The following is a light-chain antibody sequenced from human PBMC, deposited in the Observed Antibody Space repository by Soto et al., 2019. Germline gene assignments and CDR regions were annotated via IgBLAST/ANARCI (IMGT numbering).Light chain of an antibody. J-gene: IGKJ1*01. Sequence: DIVLTQSPATLSLTPGQGASPSCRASKSVGGDLVWYQQHPGQAPRLLIYDASNRATGIPPRFSGSGSGTDFTLTISSLEPEDFAVYYCQQRTNWPWTFGQGTKV. V-gene: IGKV3-11*01. CDR1: KSVGGD. CDR3: QQRTNWPWT. CDR2: DAS.